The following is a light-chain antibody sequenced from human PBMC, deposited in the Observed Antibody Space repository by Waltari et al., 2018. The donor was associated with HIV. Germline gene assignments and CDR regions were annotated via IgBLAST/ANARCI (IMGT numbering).Light chain of an antibody. CDR3: EQSYDFPRT. V-gene: IGKV1-39*01. J-gene: IGKJ1*01. Sequence: IQMTQSPNSLSASVGGTVNFTCRSSQKLGKYVNWYQHTSGRPPRLLIFSASSLQRGVASRFSGRGSGTDFTLTINNLQPEDFATYYCEQSYDFPRTFGQGTTVE. CDR1: QKLGKY. CDR2: SAS.